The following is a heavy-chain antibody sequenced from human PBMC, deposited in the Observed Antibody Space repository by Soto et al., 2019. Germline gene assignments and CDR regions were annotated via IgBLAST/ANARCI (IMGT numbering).Heavy chain of an antibody. D-gene: IGHD6-13*01. CDR1: GGSISSGGHY. Sequence: QVQLQESGPGLVKPSQTLSLTCTVSGGSISSGGHYWSWIRQHPGKGLEWIGYIYYSGSTYYNPSLKSRVTISVDTSKNQFSLKLSSVTAADTAVYYCARFSPGPTAAAGTTFDYWGQGTLVTVSS. CDR3: ARFSPGPTAAAGTTFDY. CDR2: IYYSGST. V-gene: IGHV4-31*03. J-gene: IGHJ4*02.